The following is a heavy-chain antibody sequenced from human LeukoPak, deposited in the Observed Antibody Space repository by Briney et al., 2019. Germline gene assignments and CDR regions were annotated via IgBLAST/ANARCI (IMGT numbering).Heavy chain of an antibody. V-gene: IGHV3-23*01. Sequence: GGSLRLPCAASGFTFSSYAMSWVRQAPGKGLEWVSAISGSGGSTYYADSVKGRFTISRDNSKNTLYLQMNSLRAEDTAVYYCARDKVVGATHFDYWGQGTLVTVSS. CDR2: ISGSGGST. CDR3: ARDKVVGATHFDY. D-gene: IGHD1-26*01. J-gene: IGHJ4*02. CDR1: GFTFSSYA.